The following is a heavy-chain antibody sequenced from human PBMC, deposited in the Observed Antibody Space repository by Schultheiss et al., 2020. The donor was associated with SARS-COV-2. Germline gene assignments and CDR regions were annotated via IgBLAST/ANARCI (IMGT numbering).Heavy chain of an antibody. V-gene: IGHV3-7*01. J-gene: IGHJ4*02. CDR2: IRQDGSEK. Sequence: GGSLRLSCAASGFTFGSYWMSWVRQAPGKGLEWVATIRQDGSEKYYVDSVTGRFTISRDNARNSLYLQMNSLRAEDTAVYCCARVSLSGIIVVTPIFDFWGQGSLVTVSS. CDR1: GFTFGSYW. CDR3: ARVSLSGIIVVTPIFDF. D-gene: IGHD2/OR15-2a*01.